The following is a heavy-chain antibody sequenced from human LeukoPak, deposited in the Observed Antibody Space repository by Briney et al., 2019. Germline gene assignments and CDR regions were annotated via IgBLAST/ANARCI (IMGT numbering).Heavy chain of an antibody. Sequence: SETLSLTCTVSGGFISSSSYYWGWIRQPPGKGLEWIGSIYYSGSTYYSPSLKSRVTISVDTSKNQFSLKLSSVTAADTAVYYCATVYSSSWYLSFDYWGQGTLVTVSS. D-gene: IGHD6-13*01. CDR3: ATVYSSSWYLSFDY. J-gene: IGHJ4*02. CDR1: GGFISSSSYY. CDR2: IYYSGST. V-gene: IGHV4-39*07.